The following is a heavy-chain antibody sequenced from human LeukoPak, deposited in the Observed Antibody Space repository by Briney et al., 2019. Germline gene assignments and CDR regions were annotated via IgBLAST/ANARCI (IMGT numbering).Heavy chain of an antibody. CDR1: GGTFSSYA. J-gene: IGHJ4*02. V-gene: IGHV1-69*13. Sequence: SVKVSCKASGGTFSSYAIGWVRQAPGQGLEWMGGIIPIFGTANYAQKFQGRVTITADESTSTAYMELSSLRSEDTAVYYCARANVDTAMAYYFDYWGQGTLVTVSS. CDR3: ARANVDTAMAYYFDY. CDR2: IIPIFGTA. D-gene: IGHD5-18*01.